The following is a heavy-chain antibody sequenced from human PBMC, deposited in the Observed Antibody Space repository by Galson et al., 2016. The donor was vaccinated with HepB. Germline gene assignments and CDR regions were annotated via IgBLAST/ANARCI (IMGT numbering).Heavy chain of an antibody. CDR2: IKNDGSEI. CDR3: TRNFDR. V-gene: IGHV3-7*01. J-gene: IGHJ2*01. CDR1: GFTFSSYA. Sequence: SLRLSCAASGFTFSSYAMSWVRQAPGKGLEWLANIKNDGSEINYVDSVKGRFTISRDNAKNSPYLQMNSLRAEDTALYYCTRNFDRWGRGTQVTVSS.